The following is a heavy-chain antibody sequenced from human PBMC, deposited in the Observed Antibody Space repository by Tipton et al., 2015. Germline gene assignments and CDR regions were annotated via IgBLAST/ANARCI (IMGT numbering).Heavy chain of an antibody. D-gene: IGHD3-22*01. CDR1: GGSISSGGYY. CDR3: ARTATYYYASRGYYCVGFDY. J-gene: IGHJ4*02. CDR2: IYYSGST. Sequence: VKPSEILSLTCTVSGGSISSGGYYWSWIRQHPGKGLEWIGYIYYSGSTYYNPSLKSRVTISIDTSKNQFSLKLSSVTAADTAVYYCARTATYYYASRGYYCVGFDYWGQGTLVTVSS. V-gene: IGHV4-31*03.